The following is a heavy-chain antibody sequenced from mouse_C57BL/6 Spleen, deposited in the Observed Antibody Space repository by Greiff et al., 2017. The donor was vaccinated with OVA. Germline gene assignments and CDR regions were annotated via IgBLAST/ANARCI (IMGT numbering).Heavy chain of an antibody. Sequence: VQLQQSGPGLVKPSQSLSLTCSVTGYSITSGYYWNWIRQFPGNKLEWMGYISYDGSNNYNPSLKNRISITRDTSKNQFFLKLNSVTTEDTATYYCAREEGYSYDYDEAYWGQGTLVTVSA. CDR3: AREEGYSYDYDEAY. CDR1: GYSITSGYY. D-gene: IGHD2-4*01. V-gene: IGHV3-6*01. J-gene: IGHJ3*01. CDR2: ISYDGSN.